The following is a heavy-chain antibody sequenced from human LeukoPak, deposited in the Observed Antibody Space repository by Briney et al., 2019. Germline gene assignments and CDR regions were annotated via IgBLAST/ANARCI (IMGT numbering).Heavy chain of an antibody. CDR3: AKRFTYSSTWYYFEY. J-gene: IGHJ4*02. CDR1: VFTFSSYA. CDR2: IPYDGSDI. Sequence: PGGSLRLSCAASVFTFSSYAMHSVRQAPAKGLEWDPVIPYDGSDIYYADSVKGRFTISRDNSKNTLYLQLNSLRAEDTAIYYCAKRFTYSSTWYYFEYWGEGTLVTISS. D-gene: IGHD6-13*01. V-gene: IGHV3-30*18.